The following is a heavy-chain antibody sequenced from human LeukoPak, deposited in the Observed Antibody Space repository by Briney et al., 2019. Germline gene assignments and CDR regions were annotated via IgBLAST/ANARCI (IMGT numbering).Heavy chain of an antibody. J-gene: IGHJ4*02. V-gene: IGHV3-23*01. CDR1: GFTFSSYS. CDR2: ISGSGGST. CDR3: AKLYSSSWENFFDC. Sequence: GESLRLSCTASGFTFSSYSMNWVRQAPGKGLEWVSGISGSGGSTYYAESVKGRFSISRDNSKNTLYLQMNSLRAEDTAVYYCAKLYSSSWENFFDCWGQGTLVTVS. D-gene: IGHD6-13*01.